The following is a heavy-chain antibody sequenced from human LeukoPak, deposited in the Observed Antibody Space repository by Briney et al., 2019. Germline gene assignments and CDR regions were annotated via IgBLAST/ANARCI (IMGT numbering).Heavy chain of an antibody. CDR3: ARVPALEWFYYFDY. CDR1: GFTFSSYA. CDR2: ISYDGSNK. J-gene: IGHJ4*02. V-gene: IGHV3-30-3*01. Sequence: PGGSLRLSCAASGFTFSSYAMHWVRQAPGKGLEWVAVISYDGSNKYYADSVKGRFTISRDNSKNTLYLQMNSLRAEDTAVYYCARVPALEWFYYFDYWGQGTLVTVSS. D-gene: IGHD3-3*01.